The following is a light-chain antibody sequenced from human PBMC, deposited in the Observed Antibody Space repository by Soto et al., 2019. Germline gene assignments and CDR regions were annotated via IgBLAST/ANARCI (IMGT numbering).Light chain of an antibody. CDR2: EVS. CDR1: SSDVGGYNY. J-gene: IGLJ2*01. CDR3: SSYAGSNNVV. V-gene: IGLV2-8*01. Sequence: QSVLTQPPSASGSPGQSVTISCTGTSSDVGGYNYVSWYQQRPGKVPKLMIYEVSTRPSGVPDRFSGSKSGNTASLTVSGFQAEDEADYYCSSYAGSNNVVFGGGTKLTVL.